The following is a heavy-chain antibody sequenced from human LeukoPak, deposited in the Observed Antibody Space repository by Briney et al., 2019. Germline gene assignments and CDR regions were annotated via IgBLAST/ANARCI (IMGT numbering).Heavy chain of an antibody. Sequence: GGSLRLSCAASGFTFSRYDMHWVRQVTGKSLEWVSAIDTAGDTYYPGSVKGRFTISGENAKNSLYLQMNSLRAEDTAVYYCARGSGSYRDDAFDIWGQGTMVTVSS. CDR1: GFTFSRYD. CDR3: ARGSGSYRDDAFDI. V-gene: IGHV3-13*01. D-gene: IGHD1-26*01. J-gene: IGHJ3*02. CDR2: IDTAGDT.